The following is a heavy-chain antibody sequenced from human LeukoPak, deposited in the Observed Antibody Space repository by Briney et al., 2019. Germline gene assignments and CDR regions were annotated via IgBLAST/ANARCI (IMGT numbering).Heavy chain of an antibody. D-gene: IGHD6-13*01. V-gene: IGHV4-59*08. Sequence: SETLSLTCTVSGGSISSYYWSWIRQPPGKGLEWIGYIYYGGSTNYNPSLKSRVTISVDTSKNQFSLKLSSVTAADTAVYYCARHGPAAFNWFDPWGQGTLVTVSS. J-gene: IGHJ5*02. CDR3: ARHGPAAFNWFDP. CDR2: IYYGGST. CDR1: GGSISSYY.